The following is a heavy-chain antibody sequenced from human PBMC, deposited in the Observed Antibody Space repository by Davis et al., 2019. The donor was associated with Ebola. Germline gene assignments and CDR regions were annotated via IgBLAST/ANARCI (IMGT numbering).Heavy chain of an antibody. D-gene: IGHD2-15*01. V-gene: IGHV3-21*01. Sequence: GESLKISCAASGFTFSSNSMNWVRQAPGKGLEWVSFISSSSNYIYYADSVKGRFTVSRDNAKNSLYLQMNSLRAEDTAVYYCARLGYCTGGSCFSPYHYGLDVWGQGTTVTVSS. CDR2: ISSSSNYI. CDR3: ARLGYCTGGSCFSPYHYGLDV. CDR1: GFTFSSNS. J-gene: IGHJ6*02.